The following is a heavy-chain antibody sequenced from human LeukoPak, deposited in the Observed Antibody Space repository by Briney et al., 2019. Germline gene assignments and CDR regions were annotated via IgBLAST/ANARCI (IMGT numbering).Heavy chain of an antibody. CDR3: AIRTHVDIVATLGERVKKGLDY. CDR2: MNPNSGNT. Sequence: ASVKVSFKASGYTFTSYDINWLRQATGQGLEWMGWMNPNSGNTGYAQKFQGRVTMTRNTSMSTAYMELSSLRSEDTAVYYCAIRTHVDIVATLGERVKKGLDYWGQGTPVTVSS. J-gene: IGHJ4*02. D-gene: IGHD5-12*01. V-gene: IGHV1-8*01. CDR1: GYTFTSYD.